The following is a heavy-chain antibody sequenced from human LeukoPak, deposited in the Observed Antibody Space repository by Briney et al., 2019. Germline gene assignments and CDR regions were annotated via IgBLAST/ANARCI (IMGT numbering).Heavy chain of an antibody. D-gene: IGHD3-3*01. CDR3: ARGNFWSGYYFNYFDY. J-gene: IGHJ4*02. CDR2: INHSGST. V-gene: IGHV4-30-2*01. Sequence: SETLSLTCAVSGGSISSGGYSWSWIRQPPGKGLEWLGEINHSGSTNYHPSLKRRVTISVDTSKNQFSLKRSPVTAADTAVYYCARGNFWSGYYFNYFDYWGQGTLVTVSS. CDR1: GGSISSGGYS.